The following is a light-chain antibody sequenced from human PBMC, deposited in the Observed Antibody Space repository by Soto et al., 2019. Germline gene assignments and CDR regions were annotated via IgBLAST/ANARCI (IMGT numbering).Light chain of an antibody. CDR3: HQYGSSPAT. CDR2: GAS. V-gene: IGKV3-20*01. CDR1: QSVSSSY. J-gene: IGKJ1*01. Sequence: EIVLTQSPGTLSLSPGERATLSCRASQSVSSSYLAWYQQKPGQAPRLLIYGASSRATDIPDRYSGSGSGTDFTLTISRLEPEDFAVYYCHQYGSSPATFDQGTKVDIK.